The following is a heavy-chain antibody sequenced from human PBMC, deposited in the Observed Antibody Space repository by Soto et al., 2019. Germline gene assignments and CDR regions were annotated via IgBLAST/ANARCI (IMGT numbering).Heavy chain of an antibody. D-gene: IGHD1-1*01. CDR1: GCTFSSYG. Sequence: GGSLRLSCAASGCTFSSYGMHWVRQAPGKGLEWVAVIWYDGSNKYYADSVKGRFTISRDNSKNTLYLQMNSLRAEDTAVYYCARDLKLEPLGPPSYYFDYWGQGTLVTVSS. V-gene: IGHV3-33*01. CDR2: IWYDGSNK. CDR3: ARDLKLEPLGPPSYYFDY. J-gene: IGHJ4*02.